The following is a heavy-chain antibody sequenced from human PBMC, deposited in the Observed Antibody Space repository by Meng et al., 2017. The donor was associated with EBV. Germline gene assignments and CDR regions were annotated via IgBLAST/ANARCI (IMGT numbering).Heavy chain of an antibody. CDR2: IYWDDDK. V-gene: IGHV2-5*02. Sequence: ITLEDCGSTLVKPTQTLPLTCSFSGFSLRTRWVGVGWIRQPPGKGLEWLALIYWDDDKRYRPSLKSRRTITKDTSKIQVVLTMTNMDPVDASTYYCAHIIAASPFVYWGQGTLVTVSS. J-gene: IGHJ4*02. CDR3: AHIIAASPFVY. CDR1: GFSLRTRWVG. D-gene: IGHD6-6*01.